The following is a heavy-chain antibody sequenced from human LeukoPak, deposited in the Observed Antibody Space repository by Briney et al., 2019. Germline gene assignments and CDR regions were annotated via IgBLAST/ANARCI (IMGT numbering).Heavy chain of an antibody. Sequence: GRSLRLSCAASGFTFSSYAMHWVRQAPGKGLEWVAVISYDGSNKYYADSVKGRFTISRDNSKNTLYLQMNSLRAEDTAVYYCARDAWELYYYFDYWGQGTLVTVSS. D-gene: IGHD1-26*01. V-gene: IGHV3-30-3*01. J-gene: IGHJ4*02. CDR3: ARDAWELYYYFDY. CDR2: ISYDGSNK. CDR1: GFTFSSYA.